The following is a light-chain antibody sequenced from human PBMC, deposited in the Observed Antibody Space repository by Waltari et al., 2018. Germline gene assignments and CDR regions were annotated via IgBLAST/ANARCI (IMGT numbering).Light chain of an antibody. CDR3: CSFTSRSTWV. CDR2: DVS. CDR1: SSDVGGYNY. Sequence: QSALPQPASVSGSPGQSITISCTGTSSDVGGYNYVPWYQQHPAKVPKPLIFDVSDPPSGVSNRFAGSKSGNTASLTISGLQAEDESHYYCCSFTSRSTWVFGGGTKLTVL. V-gene: IGLV2-14*01. J-gene: IGLJ3*02.